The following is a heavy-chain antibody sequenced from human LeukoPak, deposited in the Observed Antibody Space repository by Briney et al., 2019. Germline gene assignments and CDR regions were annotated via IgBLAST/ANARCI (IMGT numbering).Heavy chain of an antibody. D-gene: IGHD5-18*01. V-gene: IGHV3-21*01. J-gene: IGHJ4*02. CDR2: ISSSSSYI. CDR1: GFTFSSYS. CDR3: AKEDHEDTAFDY. Sequence: GGSLRLSCAASGFTFSSYSMNWVRQAPGKGLEWVSSISSSSSYIYYADSVKGRFTISRDNAKNSLYLQMNSMRAEDTAVYYCAKEDHEDTAFDYWGQGTLVTVSS.